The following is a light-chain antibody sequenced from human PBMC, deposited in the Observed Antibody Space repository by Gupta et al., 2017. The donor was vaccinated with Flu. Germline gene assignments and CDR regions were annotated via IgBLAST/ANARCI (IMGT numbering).Light chain of an antibody. V-gene: IGKV3D-15*01. Sequence: EAVMTRSPVTLSASPAERVTLSCRASQNVGRNLAWYQQKPGRPPRLLIFGASTRAADVPARFSGSGSCTDFTLTIDGLQSEDFVVYFCQQYTKWPISFGGGTTVDIK. CDR1: QNVGRN. J-gene: IGKJ4*01. CDR3: QQYTKWPIS. CDR2: GAS.